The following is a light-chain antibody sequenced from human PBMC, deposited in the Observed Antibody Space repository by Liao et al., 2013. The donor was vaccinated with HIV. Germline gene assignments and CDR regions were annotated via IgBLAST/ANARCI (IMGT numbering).Light chain of an antibody. V-gene: IGLV3-1*01. CDR1: KLGNKN. CDR2: QDI. CDR3: QAWDSSTVV. J-gene: IGLJ2*01. Sequence: SYELTQPPSVSVSPGQTASVTCSGDKLGNKNICWYQQKPGQSPVLVIYQDIKRPSGIPERFSGSNSGHTATLTISGTQPLDEADYYCQAWDSSTVVFGGGTKLTVL.